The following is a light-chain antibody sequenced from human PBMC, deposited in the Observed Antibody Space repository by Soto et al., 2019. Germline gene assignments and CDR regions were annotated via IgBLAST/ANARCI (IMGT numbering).Light chain of an antibody. CDR1: ASDIGRYNY. J-gene: IGLJ1*01. CDR3: NSYVGSNNYV. CDR2: EVT. Sequence: QSALTQPPSASGSPGQSVTISCIGTASDIGRYNYVSWYQHHPGKAPKLIIYEVTKRPSGVPDRFSGSKSDNTASLTVSRLQADDEADYYCNSYVGSNNYVFGTGTKLTVL. V-gene: IGLV2-8*01.